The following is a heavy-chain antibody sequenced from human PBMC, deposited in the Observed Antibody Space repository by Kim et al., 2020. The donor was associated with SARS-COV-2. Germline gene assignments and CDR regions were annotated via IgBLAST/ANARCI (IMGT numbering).Heavy chain of an antibody. CDR3: TTDWGPMIPPGWDY. Sequence: GGSLRLSCAASGFTFSNAWMSWVRQAPGKGLEWVGRIKSKTDGGTTDYAAPVKGRFTIPRDDTKNTLYLQMNSLKTEDTAVYYCTTDWGPMIPPGWDYWGQGTLVTVSS. CDR1: GFTFSNAW. CDR2: IKSKTDGGTT. V-gene: IGHV3-15*01. J-gene: IGHJ4*02. D-gene: IGHD3-16*01.